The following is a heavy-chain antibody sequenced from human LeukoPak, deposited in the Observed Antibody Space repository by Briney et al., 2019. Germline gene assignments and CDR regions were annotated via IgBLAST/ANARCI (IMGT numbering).Heavy chain of an antibody. J-gene: IGHJ4*02. CDR1: GGSIGNSF. D-gene: IGHD1-26*01. CDR2: ISYSGTT. Sequence: PSETLSLTCTVSGGSIGNSFWSWIRQPPGKGLEWIGYISYSGTTNYNPSLKSRVTVSLDTSENQVSLKLNSMTAADTAVYYCARSRYSADRYFASWGQGTLVTVSS. V-gene: IGHV4-59*01. CDR3: ARSRYSADRYFAS.